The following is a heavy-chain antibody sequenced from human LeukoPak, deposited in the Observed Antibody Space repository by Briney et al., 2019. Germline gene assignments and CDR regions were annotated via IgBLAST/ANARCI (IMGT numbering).Heavy chain of an antibody. Sequence: GGSLRLSCAASGFTFVDHAVSWVRQAPGKGLEWVSLIRAKTFGGAPEYAASVKGRFTISRDDSKNIAYLQMDSLKTEDTAVYYCTRDSLYCSTSSCYGHQAIFWYYMDVWGKGTTVTVAS. CDR2: IRAKTFGGAP. D-gene: IGHD2-2*01. CDR3: TRDSLYCSTSSCYGHQAIFWYYMDV. V-gene: IGHV3-49*04. CDR1: GFTFVDHA. J-gene: IGHJ6*03.